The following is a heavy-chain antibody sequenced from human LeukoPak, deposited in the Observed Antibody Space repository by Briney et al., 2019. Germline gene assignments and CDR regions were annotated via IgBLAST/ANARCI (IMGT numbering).Heavy chain of an antibody. CDR3: ASIVAAGKGYFDY. J-gene: IGHJ4*02. V-gene: IGHV3-66*01. D-gene: IGHD6-13*01. CDR2: IYSGGRT. Sequence: GGSLRLSCAASGLTVSSNYMSRVRQAPGKGLECVSVIYSGGRTYYADSVKGRFTISRDNSKNTLYLQMNSLRAEDTAVYYCASIVAAGKGYFDYWGQGTLVTVSS. CDR1: GLTVSSNY.